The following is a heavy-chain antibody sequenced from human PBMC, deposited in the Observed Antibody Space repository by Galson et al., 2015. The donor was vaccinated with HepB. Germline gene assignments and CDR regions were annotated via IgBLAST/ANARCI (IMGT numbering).Heavy chain of an antibody. V-gene: IGHV3-7*01. CDR3: ARAIGAIDSY. CDR2: INQDGSEK. D-gene: IGHD1-26*01. J-gene: IGHJ4*02. Sequence: SLRLSCAASGFTFSTYWMHWVRQAPGRGLEWVANINQDGSEKYYVDSVKGRFTISRDNAKNSLFLQMNSLRAEDAAVYYCARAIGAIDSYWGQGTLVTVSS. CDR1: GFTFSTYW.